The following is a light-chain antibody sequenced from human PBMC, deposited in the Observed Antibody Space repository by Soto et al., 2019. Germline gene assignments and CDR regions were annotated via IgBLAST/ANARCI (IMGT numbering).Light chain of an antibody. CDR1: QTINGY. J-gene: IGKJ1*01. V-gene: IGKV1-39*01. CDR2: AAT. Sequence: DIHMTQSPSSLSASVGDRVTLTCRASQTINGYLNWYQQKPGKAPNLLISAATTLQSGVPSRFSGSGFGTDFTLTISSLQPEDFASYYCQQSYSSTRTFGQGTKVEIK. CDR3: QQSYSSTRT.